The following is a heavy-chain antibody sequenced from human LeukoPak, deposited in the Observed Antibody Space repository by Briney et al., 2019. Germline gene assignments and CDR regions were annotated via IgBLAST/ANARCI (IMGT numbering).Heavy chain of an antibody. D-gene: IGHD3-10*01. J-gene: IGHJ4*02. CDR1: GYTFTSYD. V-gene: IGHV1-8*01. Sequence: ASVKVSCKASGYTFTSYDINWVRQATGQGLEWMGWMNPNSGNTGYAQMFQGRVTMTRNTSISTAYMELSSLRSEDTAVYYCARDPLWAGRRPVDYWGQGTLVTVSS. CDR2: MNPNSGNT. CDR3: ARDPLWAGRRPVDY.